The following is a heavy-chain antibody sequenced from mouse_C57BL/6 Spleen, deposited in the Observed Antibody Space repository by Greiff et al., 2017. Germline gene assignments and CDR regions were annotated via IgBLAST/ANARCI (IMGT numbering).Heavy chain of an antibody. V-gene: IGHV1-52*01. CDR3: ARLGLTPVVDY. D-gene: IGHD1-1*01. Sequence: QVQLQQSGAELVRPGSSVKLSCKASGYTFTSYWMHWVKQRPIQGLEWIGNIDPSDSETHYNQKFKDKATLTVDKSSSTAYMQLSSLTSEDSAVYYCARLGLTPVVDYWGQGTPLTVSS. CDR1: GYTFTSYW. CDR2: IDPSDSET. J-gene: IGHJ2*01.